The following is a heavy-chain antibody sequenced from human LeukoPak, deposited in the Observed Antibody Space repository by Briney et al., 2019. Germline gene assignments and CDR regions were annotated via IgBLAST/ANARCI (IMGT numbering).Heavy chain of an antibody. V-gene: IGHV3-7*01. Sequence: PGGSQGHSCAASGFTFSSYWMSWVRQAPGKGLEWVANIKQDGSEKYYVDSVKGRFTISRDNAKNSLYLQMNSLRAEDTAVYYCARGQWLALGYMVVWCKRTTVTVSS. CDR1: GFTFSSYW. J-gene: IGHJ6*03. CDR2: IKQDGSEK. D-gene: IGHD6-19*01. CDR3: ARGQWLALGYMVV.